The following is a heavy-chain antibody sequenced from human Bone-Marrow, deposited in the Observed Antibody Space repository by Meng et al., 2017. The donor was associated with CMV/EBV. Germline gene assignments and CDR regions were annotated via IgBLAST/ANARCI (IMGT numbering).Heavy chain of an antibody. J-gene: IGHJ5*02. D-gene: IGHD2-2*01. Sequence: ASVKVSCKASGYTFTSYGISWVGQAPGQGLEWMGWISAYNGNTNYAQKLQGRVTMTTDTSTSTAYMELRSLRSDDTAVYYCARDRFRPHCSSTSCYRLEWFDPWGQGTLVTVSS. V-gene: IGHV1-18*01. CDR2: ISAYNGNT. CDR1: GYTFTSYG. CDR3: ARDRFRPHCSSTSCYRLEWFDP.